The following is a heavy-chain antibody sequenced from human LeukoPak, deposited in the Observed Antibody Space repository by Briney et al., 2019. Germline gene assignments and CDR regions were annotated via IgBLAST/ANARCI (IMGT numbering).Heavy chain of an antibody. V-gene: IGHV4-39*07. CDR2: IYYSGST. CDR3: ARLIRYSSLAGNYYYMDV. CDR1: GDSISSSNYY. D-gene: IGHD6-13*01. Sequence: SSETLSLTCTVSGDSISSSNYYWGWIRQPPGKGLEWIGSIYYSGSTNYNPSLKSRVTISVDKSKNQFSLKLSSVTAADTAVYYCARLIRYSSLAGNYYYMDVWGKGTTVTISS. J-gene: IGHJ6*03.